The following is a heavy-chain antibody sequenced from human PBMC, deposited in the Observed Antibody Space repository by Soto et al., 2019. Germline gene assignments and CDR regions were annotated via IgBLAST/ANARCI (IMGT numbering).Heavy chain of an antibody. V-gene: IGHV4-39*01. CDR1: GGSLTSTAYF. CDR2: IFYIGNS. CDR3: ACGEVVGHIMDI. Sequence: SETLSLTCNVSGGSLTSTAYFWGWVRQPPGKGLEWIGRIFYIGNSYYNPSLKSRVTISVDTSKNQFSLRLRSVTAADAAVYFCACGEVVGHIMDILGQGTTVTFYS. D-gene: IGHD6-25*01. J-gene: IGHJ6*02.